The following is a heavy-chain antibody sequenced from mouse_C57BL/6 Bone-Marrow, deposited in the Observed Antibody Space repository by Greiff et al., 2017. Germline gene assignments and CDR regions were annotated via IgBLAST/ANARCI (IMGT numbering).Heavy chain of an antibody. CDR1: GYAFSSSW. J-gene: IGHJ2*01. D-gene: IGHD2-3*01. V-gene: IGHV1-82*01. Sequence: VQLQQSGPELVKPGASVKISCKASGYAFSSSWMNWVKQRPGKGLERIGRIYPGDGDTNYNGKFKGKATLTADKSSSTAYMQLSSLTSEDSAVYFCARGYDYLDYWGQGTTLTVSS. CDR2: IYPGDGDT. CDR3: ARGYDYLDY.